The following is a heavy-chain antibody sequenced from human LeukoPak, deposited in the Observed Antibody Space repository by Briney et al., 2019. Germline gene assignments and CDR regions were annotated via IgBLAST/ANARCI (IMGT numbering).Heavy chain of an antibody. CDR2: SFHSGST. V-gene: IGHV4-30-2*01. Sequence: SETLSLTCAVSGGSISSGGYSWSWIRQPPGKGLEWNVYSFHSGSTYYSPSLKSRVTISVDRSKNQFSLKLSSVTAADTAVYYCARGGSSGSTYYYYYGMHVWGQGTTVTVSS. CDR3: ARGGSSGSTYYYYYGMHV. J-gene: IGHJ6*02. D-gene: IGHD3-22*01. CDR1: GGSISSGGYS.